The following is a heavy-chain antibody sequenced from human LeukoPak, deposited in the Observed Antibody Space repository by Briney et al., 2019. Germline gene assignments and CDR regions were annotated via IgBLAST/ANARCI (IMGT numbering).Heavy chain of an antibody. CDR1: GYTFTGYY. CDR2: INAGNGNT. V-gene: IGHV1-3*01. D-gene: IGHD6-19*01. Sequence: ASVKVSCKASGYTFTGYYIHWVRQAPGQRLEWMGWINAGNGNTKYSQKFQGRVTITRDTSASTAYMELSSLRSEDTAVYYCARAADSSGWNYYYYGMDVWGQGTTVTVSS. J-gene: IGHJ6*02. CDR3: ARAADSSGWNYYYYGMDV.